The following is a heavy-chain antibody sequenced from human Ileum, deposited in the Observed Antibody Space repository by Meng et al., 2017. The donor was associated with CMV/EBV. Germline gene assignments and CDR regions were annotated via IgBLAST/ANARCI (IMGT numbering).Heavy chain of an antibody. CDR1: GYTFTGYY. Sequence: QVPLVTYVAEVKKLVPLVQVSCKASGYTFTGYYLHWVRQVPGQGLEWMGWINPKSGGTKFAQNFQGRVSMTRDTSINTAFMELSRLRSDDTAVYFCARGVRMGSTREYSFDFWGQGTLVTVSS. J-gene: IGHJ4*02. CDR2: INPKSGGT. V-gene: IGHV1-2*02. CDR3: ARGVRMGSTREYSFDF. D-gene: IGHD2/OR15-2a*01.